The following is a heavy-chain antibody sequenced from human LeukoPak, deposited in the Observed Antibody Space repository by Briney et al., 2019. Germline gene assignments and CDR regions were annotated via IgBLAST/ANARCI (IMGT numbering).Heavy chain of an antibody. CDR1: GYTFTIYY. J-gene: IGHJ6*02. V-gene: IGHV1-46*01. CDR3: ASYYYDSSGYPYAYYYYGMDV. Sequence: ASVKVSCKASGYTFTIYYMHWVRQAPGQGLEWMGIINPSGGSTSYAQKFQGRVTMTRDTSTSTVYMELSSLRSEDTAVYYCASYYYDSSGYPYAYYYYGMDVWGQGTTVTVSS. CDR2: INPSGGST. D-gene: IGHD3-22*01.